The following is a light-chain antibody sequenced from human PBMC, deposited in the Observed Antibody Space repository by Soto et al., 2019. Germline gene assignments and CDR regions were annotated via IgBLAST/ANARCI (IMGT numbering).Light chain of an antibody. CDR3: QQRSNWPRT. Sequence: EIVLTQSPATLSLSPGERATLSCRASQSVSSYLAWYQQKPGQAPRLLIYDASNRATGIPARFSGSGSGTDFTLTISSLEPEDFAVYYCQQRSNWPRTFGPGTRLEIK. V-gene: IGKV3-11*01. CDR1: QSVSSY. J-gene: IGKJ5*01. CDR2: DAS.